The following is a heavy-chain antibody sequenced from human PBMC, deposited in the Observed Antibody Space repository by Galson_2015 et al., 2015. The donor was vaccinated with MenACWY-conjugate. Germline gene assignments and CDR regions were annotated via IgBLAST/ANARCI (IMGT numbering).Heavy chain of an antibody. Sequence: SLRLSCAASGFTFNTYTMNWVRQAPGEGLEWVSSITSGSDYIYYADSVKSRFTVSRDNAENSLYLQMNSLRPEDTAVYYCAREDLAWAFGLDYWGQGTLVTVSS. V-gene: IGHV3-21*01. CDR2: ITSGSDYI. CDR1: GFTFNTYT. D-gene: IGHD2/OR15-2a*01. CDR3: AREDLAWAFGLDY. J-gene: IGHJ4*02.